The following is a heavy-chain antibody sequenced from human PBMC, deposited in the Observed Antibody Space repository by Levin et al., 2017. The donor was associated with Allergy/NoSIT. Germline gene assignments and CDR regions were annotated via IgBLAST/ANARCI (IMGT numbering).Heavy chain of an antibody. J-gene: IGHJ4*02. V-gene: IGHV3-11*03. CDR2: IGSSGAYI. CDR1: GFTFSDYS. D-gene: IGHD4-17*01. CDR3: ARSYTVTRIDY. Sequence: PGGSLRLSCAASGFTFSDYSMSWIRHAPGKGLEWVSHIGSSGAYINYADSVKGRFTISRDNAKNSLYLQMHNLIAEDTAVYYCARSYTVTRIDYWGQGTLVTVSS.